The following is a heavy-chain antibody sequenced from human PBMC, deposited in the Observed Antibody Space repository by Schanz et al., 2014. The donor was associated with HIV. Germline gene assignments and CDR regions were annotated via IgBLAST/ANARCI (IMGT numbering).Heavy chain of an antibody. CDR3: ARDGTELGYNWFDP. CDR1: GYTFTNYG. D-gene: IGHD7-27*01. J-gene: IGHJ5*02. CDR2: ISGYNGKT. Sequence: QVQLVQSGAEVKKPGASVKVSCKASGYTFTNYGISWVRQAPGQGLEWMGWISGYNGKTNYAQNLQGRLTMTTDTSTSTAYMELRSLRSDDTAVYYCARDGTELGYNWFDPWGQGTLVTVSS. V-gene: IGHV1-18*01.